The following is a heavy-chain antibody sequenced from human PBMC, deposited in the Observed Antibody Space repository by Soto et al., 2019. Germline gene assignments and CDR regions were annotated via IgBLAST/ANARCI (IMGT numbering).Heavy chain of an antibody. CDR1: GFTFSNYA. Sequence: GGSLRLSCAASGFTFSNYAMSWVRQAPGKGLEWVSAISGTGGSTYYADSVKGRFTISRDNSKKTLYLQMNSLRAEDTAIYNCAKKLEQTLRPPDSWGQGTLVTVSS. V-gene: IGHV3-23*01. D-gene: IGHD1-1*01. CDR3: AKKLEQTLRPPDS. CDR2: ISGTGGST. J-gene: IGHJ5*01.